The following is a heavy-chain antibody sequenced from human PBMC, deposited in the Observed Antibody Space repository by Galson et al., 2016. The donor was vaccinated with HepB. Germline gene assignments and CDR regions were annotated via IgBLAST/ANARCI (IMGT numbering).Heavy chain of an antibody. D-gene: IGHD1-1*01. CDR2: ITGSGDHR. CDR1: GFTFSSYV. J-gene: IGHJ4*02. Sequence: SLRLSCAASGFTFSSYVMTWVRQAPGKGLEWVSVITGSGDHRFYADSGKGRFTISRDNYQNILYLQMNSLRAEDTAVYYCAKSIKTDWNDLDYWGQGTLVTVSS. CDR3: AKSIKTDWNDLDY. V-gene: IGHV3-23*01.